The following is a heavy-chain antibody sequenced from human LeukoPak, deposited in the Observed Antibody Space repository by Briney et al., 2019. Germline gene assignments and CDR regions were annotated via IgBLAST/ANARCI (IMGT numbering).Heavy chain of an antibody. Sequence: GGSLRLSCAASGFTFSSYGMHWVRQAPGKGLEWVAFIRYDGSNKYYADSVKGRFTISRDNSKNTLYLQMNSLRAEDTAVYYAAAGPSGYFDYWGQGTLVTVSS. CDR3: AAGPSGYFDY. CDR2: IRYDGSNK. CDR1: GFTFSSYG. V-gene: IGHV3-30*02. J-gene: IGHJ4*02. D-gene: IGHD6-13*01.